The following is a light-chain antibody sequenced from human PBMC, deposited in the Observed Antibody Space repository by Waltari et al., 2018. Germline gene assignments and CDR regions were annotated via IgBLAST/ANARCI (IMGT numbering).Light chain of an antibody. Sequence: EIVLTQSPATLPLSPGERATLSCRASQSINSYLAWYQQKPGQAPRLLIYDASNRATGIPARFSGSGSGTDFTLTISSLEPEDFAVYYCQQRSDWSWTFGQGTKVEIK. J-gene: IGKJ1*01. CDR1: QSINSY. CDR3: QQRSDWSWT. CDR2: DAS. V-gene: IGKV3-11*01.